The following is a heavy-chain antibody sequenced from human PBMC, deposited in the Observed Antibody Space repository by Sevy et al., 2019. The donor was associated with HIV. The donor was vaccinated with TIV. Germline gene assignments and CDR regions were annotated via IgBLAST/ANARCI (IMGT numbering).Heavy chain of an antibody. J-gene: IGHJ4*02. CDR2: ISGLNHYI. Sequence: GGSLRLSCAASGFTFSSYSMNWVRQAPGKGLEWVSSISGLNHYIYYADSVKGRFTISRDNAKNSLYLQMNSLRAEDTAVYYCAREGDSWLPFDYWGQGTLVTVSS. D-gene: IGHD6-13*01. V-gene: IGHV3-21*01. CDR1: GFTFSSYS. CDR3: AREGDSWLPFDY.